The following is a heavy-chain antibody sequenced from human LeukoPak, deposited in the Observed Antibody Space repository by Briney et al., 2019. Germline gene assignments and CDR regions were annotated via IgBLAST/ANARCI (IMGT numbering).Heavy chain of an antibody. J-gene: IGHJ4*02. CDR1: GFTFSSYA. V-gene: IGHV3-23*01. CDR2: ISGSGGST. Sequence: GGSLRLSCAASGFTFSSYAMRWVRQAPGKGLEWVSAISGSGGSTYYADSVKGRFTISRDNAKNSLYLQMNSLRAEDTAVYYCARNPDYDFWSGYYTGPDYWGQGTLVTVSS. CDR3: ARNPDYDFWSGYYTGPDY. D-gene: IGHD3-3*01.